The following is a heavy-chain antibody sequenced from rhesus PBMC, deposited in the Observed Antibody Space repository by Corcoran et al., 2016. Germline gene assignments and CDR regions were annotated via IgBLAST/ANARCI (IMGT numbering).Heavy chain of an antibody. V-gene: IGHV4-122*01. D-gene: IGHD6-37*01. Sequence: QVLLQESGPGLVKPSGTLSRPCTVSAGSMSSRYWRLIRQSPGKGLEWIGYSHGGRGRTSYNPTRKSRVTFSRDTTKKQVSLKLTSGTAAATDVYYCARLVAGSGLDSWGQGVVVTVSS. CDR3: ARLVAGSGLDS. J-gene: IGHJ6*01. CDR2: SHGGRGRT. CDR1: AGSMSSRY.